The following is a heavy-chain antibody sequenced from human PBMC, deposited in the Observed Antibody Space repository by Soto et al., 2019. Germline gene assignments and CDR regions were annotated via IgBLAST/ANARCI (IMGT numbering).Heavy chain of an antibody. CDR3: AREGQQLGEDYYYYYYMDV. CDR1: GFTFSSYS. V-gene: IGHV3-21*01. Sequence: EVQLVESGGGLVKPGGSLRLSCAASGFTFSSYSMNWVRQAPGKGLVWVSSISSSSSYIYYADSVKGRFTISRDNVKNSLYLQMNSLRAEDTAVYYCAREGQQLGEDYYYYYYMDVWGKGTTVTVSS. D-gene: IGHD6-6*01. J-gene: IGHJ6*03. CDR2: ISSSSSYI.